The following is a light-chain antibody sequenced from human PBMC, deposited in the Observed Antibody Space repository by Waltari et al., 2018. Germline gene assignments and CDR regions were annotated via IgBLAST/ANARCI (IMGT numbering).Light chain of an antibody. CDR3: QSYDSRIV. CDR1: SGSIATSF. J-gene: IGLJ2*01. CDR2: EDN. V-gene: IGLV6-57*04. Sequence: FVLTQPHSVSEYPGQSVTISCTRRSGSIATSFRQWYQHPPGRAPTTVIYEDNQRPPGVPDRFSGSIDTSSNSASLTISGLRSDDEADYYCQSYDSRIVFGGGTKLTVL.